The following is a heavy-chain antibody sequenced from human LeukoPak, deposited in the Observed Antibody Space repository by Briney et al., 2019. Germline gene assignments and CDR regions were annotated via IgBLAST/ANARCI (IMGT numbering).Heavy chain of an antibody. Sequence: GGSLRLSCAASGFTFSSYAMNWVRQAPGKGLEWVSAISGSGGSTYYADSVKGRFTISRDNSKNTLYLQMNSLRAEDTAVYYCAKDLDMITFGGVIVKGPDYWGQGTLVTVSS. D-gene: IGHD3-16*02. V-gene: IGHV3-23*01. J-gene: IGHJ4*02. CDR1: GFTFSSYA. CDR3: AKDLDMITFGGVIVKGPDY. CDR2: ISGSGGST.